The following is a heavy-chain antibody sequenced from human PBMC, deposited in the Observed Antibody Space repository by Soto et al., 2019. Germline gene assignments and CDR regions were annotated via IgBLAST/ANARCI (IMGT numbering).Heavy chain of an antibody. CDR2: ISATGFSK. D-gene: IGHD3-3*01. Sequence: GGSLRLSCTASGFTFDTHAMAWVRQAPGKGLEWVTSISATGFSKYHADSVRDRITISRDNSKNTVYLHMNILRAEDTAVYHCAMVSAFDFWSGHFVFGWFDSWGQGTQVTVS. CDR1: GFTFDTHA. CDR3: AMVSAFDFWSGHFVFGWFDS. J-gene: IGHJ5*01. V-gene: IGHV3-23*01.